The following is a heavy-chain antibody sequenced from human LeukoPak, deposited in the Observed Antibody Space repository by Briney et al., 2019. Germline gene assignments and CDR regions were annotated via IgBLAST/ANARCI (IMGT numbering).Heavy chain of an antibody. J-gene: IGHJ4*01. CDR1: GFTFTNYW. Sequence: GGSLRLSCAASGFTFTNYWMHWVRQGQGKGLVWVSRISTDGSTRHCADSVKGRFTISRDNSKNMMYLQMNSLRAEDTAVYYCASASSHRIAAGGDYWGHGTLVTVSS. CDR2: ISTDGSTR. V-gene: IGHV3-74*01. D-gene: IGHD6-13*01. CDR3: ASASSHRIAAGGDY.